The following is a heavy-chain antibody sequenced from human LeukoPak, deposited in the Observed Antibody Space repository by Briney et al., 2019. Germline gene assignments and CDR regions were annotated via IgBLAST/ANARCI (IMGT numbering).Heavy chain of an antibody. CDR1: GFTFSSYS. CDR2: ISSSSSYI. V-gene: IGHV3-21*01. J-gene: IGHJ4*02. Sequence: GGSLRLSCAASGFTFSSYSMNWVRQAPGKGLEWVSSISSSSSYIYYADSVKGRFTISRDNAKNSLYLQMNSLRAEDTAVYYCARVPEPGGAFDYWGQGTLVTVSP. CDR3: ARVPEPGGAFDY. D-gene: IGHD4-23*01.